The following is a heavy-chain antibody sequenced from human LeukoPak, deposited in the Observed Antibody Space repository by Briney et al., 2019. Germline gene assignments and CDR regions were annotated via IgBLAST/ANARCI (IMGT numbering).Heavy chain of an antibody. J-gene: IGHJ4*02. CDR2: ISSSSSYI. Sequence: PGGSLRLSCAASGFTFSSYSMTWVRQAPGKGLEWVSSISSSSSYIYYADSVKGRFIISRDNAKNSLYLQMNSLRAEDTAVYYCARGVMITFGGVITPSDYWGQGTLVTVSS. V-gene: IGHV3-21*01. D-gene: IGHD3-16*02. CDR3: ARGVMITFGGVITPSDY. CDR1: GFTFSSYS.